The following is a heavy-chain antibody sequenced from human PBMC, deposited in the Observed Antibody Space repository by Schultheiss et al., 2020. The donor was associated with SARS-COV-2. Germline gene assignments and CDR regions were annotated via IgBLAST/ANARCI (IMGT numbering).Heavy chain of an antibody. J-gene: IGHJ3*02. Sequence: SQTLSLTCTVSGGSISSSSYYWGWIRQPPGKGLEWIGSIYYSGSTYYNPSLKSRVTISVDTSKNQFSLKLSSVTAADTAVYYCARGAVAGDDAFDIWGQGTMVTVSS. D-gene: IGHD6-19*01. CDR1: GGSISSSSYY. V-gene: IGHV4-39*01. CDR3: ARGAVAGDDAFDI. CDR2: IYYSGST.